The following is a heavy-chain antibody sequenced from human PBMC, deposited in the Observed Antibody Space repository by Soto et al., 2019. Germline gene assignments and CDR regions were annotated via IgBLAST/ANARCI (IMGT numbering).Heavy chain of an antibody. J-gene: IGHJ4*02. CDR1: GGTFSSYT. CDR3: ARDLESSSWYFDY. D-gene: IGHD6-13*01. Sequence: QVQLVQSGAEVKKPGSSVKVSCKASGGTFSSYTISWVRQAPGQGLEWMGRIIPILGIANYAQKFQGRVTITADKSTSTAYMELSSVRSEDTAVYYCARDLESSSWYFDYWGQGTLVTVSS. V-gene: IGHV1-69*08. CDR2: IIPILGIA.